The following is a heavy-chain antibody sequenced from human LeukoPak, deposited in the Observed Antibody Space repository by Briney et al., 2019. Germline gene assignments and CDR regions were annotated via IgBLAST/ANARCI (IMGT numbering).Heavy chain of an antibody. Sequence: PSETLSLTCTVSGGSISSGGYYWSWIRQHPGKGLEWIGYIYYSGSTYYNPSLKSRVTMSVDTSKNQFSLKLSSVTAADTAVYYCARGNRRIVGEAFDIWGQGTMVTVSS. CDR2: IYYSGST. CDR3: ARGNRRIVGEAFDI. D-gene: IGHD3-22*01. J-gene: IGHJ3*02. CDR1: GGSISSGGYY. V-gene: IGHV4-31*03.